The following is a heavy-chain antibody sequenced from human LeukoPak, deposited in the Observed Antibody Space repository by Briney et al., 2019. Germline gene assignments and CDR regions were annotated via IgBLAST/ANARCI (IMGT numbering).Heavy chain of an antibody. D-gene: IGHD6-19*01. CDR3: AKTGRPNNSGWYRWFDP. Sequence: SETLSLTCTVSGDSISTYYWSWIRQPPGKGLEWIGCICNSGGTNYNPSLKSRVTISVDTSKNQFSLNMSSVTAADTAVYYCAKTGRPNNSGWYRWFDPWGQGTLVTVSS. CDR2: ICNSGGT. J-gene: IGHJ5*02. CDR1: GDSISTYY. V-gene: IGHV4-4*09.